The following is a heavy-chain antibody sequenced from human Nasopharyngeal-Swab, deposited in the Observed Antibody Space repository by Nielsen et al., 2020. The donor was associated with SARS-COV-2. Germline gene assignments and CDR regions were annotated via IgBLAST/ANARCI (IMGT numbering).Heavy chain of an antibody. CDR1: GVTFSDSA. CDR3: ATIVIGTDADDTFDF. J-gene: IGHJ3*01. Sequence: GGSLRLSCTASGVTFSDSAMTWVRQAPGKGLEWISVISGGGVSTSYADSVKGLFTSSRDNSKNTLYLQMSSLRADDTAVYYCATIVIGTDADDTFDFWGQGTMVTVSS. D-gene: IGHD1-20*01. CDR2: ISGGGVST. V-gene: IGHV3-23*01.